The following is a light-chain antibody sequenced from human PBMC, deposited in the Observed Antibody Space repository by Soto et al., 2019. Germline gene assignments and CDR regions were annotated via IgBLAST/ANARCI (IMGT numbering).Light chain of an antibody. J-gene: IGLJ1*01. V-gene: IGLV2-14*01. Sequence: ALTQPASVSGSPGQSITISCTGTSSDVGGYNYVSWYQQHPGKAPKLMIYDVSNRPSGVSNRFSGSKSGNTASLTISGLQAEDEADYYCSSYTSSSTLEVFVIGSMVTVL. CDR2: DVS. CDR3: SSYTSSSTLEV. CDR1: SSDVGGYNY.